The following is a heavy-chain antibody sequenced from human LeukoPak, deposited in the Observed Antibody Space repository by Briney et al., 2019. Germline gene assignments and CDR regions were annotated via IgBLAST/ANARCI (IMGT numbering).Heavy chain of an antibody. D-gene: IGHD1-26*01. CDR1: GYTFTSYG. Sequence: ASVKVSCKASGYTFTSYGISWVRQAPGQGLKWMGWLITYNGNTNYAQKFQGRVTMTTDTSTSTAYMELRSLRSDDTAVYYCARDTKRSRARWENLGFDPWGQGTLVTVSS. CDR3: ARDTKRSRARWENLGFDP. J-gene: IGHJ5*02. V-gene: IGHV1-18*01. CDR2: LITYNGNT.